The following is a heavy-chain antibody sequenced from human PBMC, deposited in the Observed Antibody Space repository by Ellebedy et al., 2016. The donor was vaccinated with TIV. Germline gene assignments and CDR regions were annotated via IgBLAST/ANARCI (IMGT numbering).Heavy chain of an antibody. CDR2: ISSSSSTI. D-gene: IGHD3-16*01. V-gene: IGHV3-48*02. Sequence: GESLKISXAASGFTFSSYSMNWVRQAPGKGLEWVSYISSSSSTIYYADSVKGRFTISRDNAKNSLYLQMNSLRDEDTAVYYCAREITTILKDYYYMDVWGKGTTVTVSS. J-gene: IGHJ6*03. CDR3: AREITTILKDYYYMDV. CDR1: GFTFSSYS.